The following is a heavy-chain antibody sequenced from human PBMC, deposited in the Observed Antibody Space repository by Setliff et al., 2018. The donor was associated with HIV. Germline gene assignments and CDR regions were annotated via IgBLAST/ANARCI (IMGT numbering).Heavy chain of an antibody. Sequence: ASVKVSCKASGYTFKSYFMHWVRQAPGQGLEWMGWINGGTGNTRYSQNLQGRVTITRDTSASTAYMELSSLRSEHTAVYYCARGITAAGTGFGYWGQGTLVTVSS. J-gene: IGHJ4*02. V-gene: IGHV1-3*01. D-gene: IGHD6-13*01. CDR3: ARGITAAGTGFGY. CDR1: GYTFKSYF. CDR2: INGGTGNT.